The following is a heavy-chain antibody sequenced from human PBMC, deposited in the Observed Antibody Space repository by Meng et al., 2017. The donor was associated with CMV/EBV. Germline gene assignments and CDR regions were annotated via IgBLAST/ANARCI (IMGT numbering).Heavy chain of an antibody. CDR3: ARTKDFMGFDP. CDR1: GGSISSYY. Sequence: SETLSLTCTVSGGSISSYYWSWIRQPPGKGLEWIGYIYYSGSTNYNPSLKSRVTISVDTSKNQFSLKLGSVTAADTAVYYCARTKDFMGFDPWGQGTLVTVSS. V-gene: IGHV4-59*01. J-gene: IGHJ5*02. D-gene: IGHD3-3*01. CDR2: IYYSGST.